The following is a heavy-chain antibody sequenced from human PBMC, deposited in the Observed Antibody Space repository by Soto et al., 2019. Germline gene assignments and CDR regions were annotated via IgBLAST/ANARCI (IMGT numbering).Heavy chain of an antibody. CDR2: INPNSGGT. D-gene: IGHD4-17*01. CDR3: ARASVAYGDYGRYYYYMDV. V-gene: IGHV1-2*04. J-gene: IGHJ6*03. CDR1: GYTFTGYY. Sequence: ASVKVSCKASGYTFTGYYMHWVRQAPGQGLEWMGWINPNSGGTNYAQKFQGWVTMTRDTSISTAYMELSRLRSDDTAVNYCARASVAYGDYGRYYYYMDVWGKGTTVTVSS.